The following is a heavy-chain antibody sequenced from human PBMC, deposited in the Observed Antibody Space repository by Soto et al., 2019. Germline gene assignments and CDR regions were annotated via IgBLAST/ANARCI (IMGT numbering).Heavy chain of an antibody. CDR2: ISWNSGSI. D-gene: IGHD6-13*01. V-gene: IGHV3-9*01. CDR1: GFTFDDYA. J-gene: IGHJ4*02. CDR3: AKARIAAPTTSCFDY. Sequence: PGGSLTLSCAASGFTFDDYAMHWVRQAPGKGLEWVSGISWNSGSIGYADSVKGRFTISRDNAKNSLYLQMNSLRAEDTALYYCAKARIAAPTTSCFDYWGQGTLVTVSS.